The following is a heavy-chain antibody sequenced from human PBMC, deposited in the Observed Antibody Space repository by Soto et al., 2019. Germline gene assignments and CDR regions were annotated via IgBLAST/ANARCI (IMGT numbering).Heavy chain of an antibody. CDR1: GFTFSSYG. CDR2: ISYDGSNK. D-gene: IGHD6-13*01. Sequence: QVQLVESGGGVVQPGRSLRLSCAASGFTFSSYGMHWVRQAPGKGLEWVAVISYDGSNKYYADSVKGRFTISRDNSKNXLXLXXHSRRAEEKAVYYCAQDSYSSSWYLYRHYYYGMDVWGPGPTVTASS. V-gene: IGHV3-30*18. CDR3: AQDSYSSSWYLYRHYYYGMDV. J-gene: IGHJ6*02.